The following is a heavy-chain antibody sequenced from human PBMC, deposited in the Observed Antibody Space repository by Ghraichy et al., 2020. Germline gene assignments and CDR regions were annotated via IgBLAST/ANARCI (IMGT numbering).Heavy chain of an antibody. D-gene: IGHD6-19*01. CDR1: GFPFNSYT. CDR3: ARGRSSGWYRTTFFDS. J-gene: IGHJ4*02. V-gene: IGHV3-64*01. CDR2: LSGNGGST. Sequence: LSLTCAASGFPFNSYTIHWVRQAPGKGLEYVAALSGNGGSTYYANSVKGRFTISRDNSKNTLYLQMGSLRIDDMALYYCARGRSSGWYRTTFFDSWGQGTLVTVSS.